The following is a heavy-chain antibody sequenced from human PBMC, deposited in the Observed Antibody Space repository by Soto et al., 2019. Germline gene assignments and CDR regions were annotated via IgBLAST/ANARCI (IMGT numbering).Heavy chain of an antibody. D-gene: IGHD3-22*01. Sequence: GGSLRLSCAASGFTFSSYAMSWVRQAPGKGLEWVSAISGSGGSTYYADSVKGRFTISRDNSKNTLYLQMNSLRAEDTAVYYCAKYGSRITMIVVAHFADWGQGTLVSVSS. J-gene: IGHJ4*02. V-gene: IGHV3-23*01. CDR2: ISGSGGST. CDR1: GFTFSSYA. CDR3: AKYGSRITMIVVAHFAD.